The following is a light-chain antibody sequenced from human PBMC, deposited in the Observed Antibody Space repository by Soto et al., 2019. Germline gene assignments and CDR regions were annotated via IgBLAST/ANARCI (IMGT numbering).Light chain of an antibody. CDR2: DAS. J-gene: IGKJ5*01. CDR1: QSVSRY. CDR3: QQRSNWPPIT. V-gene: IGKV3-11*01. Sequence: EIVLTQSPATLSLSPGERATLSYRASQSVSRYLAWYQQKPGQAPRLPIYDASNRATGIPARFSGSGSGTDFTLAISSLEPEELAVYYCQQRSNWPPITVGKGTRLEI.